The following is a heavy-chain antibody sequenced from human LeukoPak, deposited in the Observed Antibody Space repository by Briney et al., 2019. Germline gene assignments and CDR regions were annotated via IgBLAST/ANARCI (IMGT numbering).Heavy chain of an antibody. D-gene: IGHD1-26*01. J-gene: IGHJ4*02. CDR2: LWYDGSNT. Sequence: GGSLRLSCAASGFTFNLYEMNWVRQAPGKGLEWVAVLWYDGSNTNHADSVKGRFTISRDNSKNTLYLQMNSLRAEDTAVYYCAKDLSGSYSIDYWGQGTLVTVSS. CDR3: AKDLSGSYSIDY. V-gene: IGHV3-33*06. CDR1: GFTFNLYE.